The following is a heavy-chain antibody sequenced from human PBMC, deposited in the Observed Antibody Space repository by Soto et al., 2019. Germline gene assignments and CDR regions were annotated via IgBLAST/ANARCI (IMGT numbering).Heavy chain of an antibody. D-gene: IGHD1-26*01. Sequence: LRLSCAASGFTFSNYGMHWVRQAPGKGLEWVAIIWHDGNNKYYADSVRGRFIISRDNSKNRLYLQMNSLRAEDTAVYYCASDLVGASDSYGLDVWGQGTPVTV. V-gene: IGHV3-33*01. CDR2: IWHDGNNK. J-gene: IGHJ6*02. CDR1: GFTFSNYG. CDR3: ASDLVGASDSYGLDV.